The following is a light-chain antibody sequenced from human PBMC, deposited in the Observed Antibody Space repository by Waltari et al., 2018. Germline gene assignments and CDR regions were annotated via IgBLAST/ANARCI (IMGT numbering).Light chain of an antibody. CDR3: QQSYSTPIT. Sequence: DIQLTQPPSSLSASVGDSVTITCRASQSISSYLNWYQQKPGKAPKLLIYAASRLQSGVPSRFSGSGSGTDFTLTISSLQPEDFATYYCQQSYSTPITFGQGTRLEIK. V-gene: IGKV1-39*01. J-gene: IGKJ5*01. CDR1: QSISSY. CDR2: AAS.